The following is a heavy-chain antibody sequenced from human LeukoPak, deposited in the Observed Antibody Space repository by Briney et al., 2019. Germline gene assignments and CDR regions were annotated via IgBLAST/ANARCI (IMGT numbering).Heavy chain of an antibody. J-gene: IGHJ6*04. D-gene: IGHD6-6*01. Sequence: PSETLSLTCTVSGGSISSGSYYWGWIRQPPGKGLEWIGSIYYSGSTYYNPSLKSRVTISVDTSKNQFSLKLSSVTAADTAVYYCARDTTIAARPLVMDVWGKGTTVTVSS. CDR1: GGSISSGSYY. V-gene: IGHV4-39*07. CDR2: IYYSGST. CDR3: ARDTTIAARPLVMDV.